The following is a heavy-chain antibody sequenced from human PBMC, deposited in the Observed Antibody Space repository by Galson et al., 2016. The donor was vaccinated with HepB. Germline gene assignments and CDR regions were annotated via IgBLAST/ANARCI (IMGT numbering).Heavy chain of an antibody. CDR1: EYSITNNW. Sequence: QSGAEVKKPGESLRISCKVSEYSITNNWISWVRQTPGKGLEWMGRIDPSDSYTNYSPSFQGLVTISADKSISTAYLQWSGLKASDAAMYYCARHRAGRYGGGYYGMDVWGQGTTVTVSS. CDR3: ARHRAGRYGGGYYGMDV. J-gene: IGHJ6*02. CDR2: IDPSDSYT. V-gene: IGHV5-10-1*01. D-gene: IGHD4-23*01.